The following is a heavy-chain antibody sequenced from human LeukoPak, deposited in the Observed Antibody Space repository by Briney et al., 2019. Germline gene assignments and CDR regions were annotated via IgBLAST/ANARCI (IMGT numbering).Heavy chain of an antibody. D-gene: IGHD2-21*02. CDR1: GYTFTGYY. J-gene: IGHJ3*01. CDR2: INPNSGGT. Sequence: ASVKVSCKASGYTFTGYYMHCVRHAPGQGLEWMGWINPNSGGTNYAQKFQGRVTMTRDTSISTAYMELSRLRSDDTAVYYCATNMAYCGGDCYPYDAFDVWGQGTMVTVSS. CDR3: ATNMAYCGGDCYPYDAFDV. V-gene: IGHV1-2*02.